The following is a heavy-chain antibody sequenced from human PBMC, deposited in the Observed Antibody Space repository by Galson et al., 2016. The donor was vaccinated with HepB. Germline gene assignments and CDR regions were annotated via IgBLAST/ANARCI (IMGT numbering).Heavy chain of an antibody. D-gene: IGHD5-12*01. V-gene: IGHV1-18*04. J-gene: IGHJ6*02. CDR3: ARDDAGYSHGVYYSFYYAMDV. CDR2: ISGYNSNT. CDR1: GYSFFSYG. Sequence: SVKVSCKASGYSFFSYGISWVRQAPGQGPEWMGWISGYNSNTKYAQKFQGRVTMTTDTSTSTAHMELRSLRSDDTAVYYCARDDAGYSHGVYYSFYYAMDVWGQGTTVTVSS.